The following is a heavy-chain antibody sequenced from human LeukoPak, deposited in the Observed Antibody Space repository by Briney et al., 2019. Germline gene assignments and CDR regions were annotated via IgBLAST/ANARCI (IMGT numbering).Heavy chain of an antibody. J-gene: IGHJ4*02. V-gene: IGHV4-59*01. CDR1: GGYITSFY. CDR3: ARMGSSWSRFDY. D-gene: IGHD6-13*01. Sequence: PSETLSLTCTVSGGYITSFYWSWVRQPPGKGLEWIGYIYYSGSTHYNPSLKGRVTISVDTSKNQFSLKLSPVTAADTAVYYCARMGSSWSRFDYWGQGTLVTVSS. CDR2: IYYSGST.